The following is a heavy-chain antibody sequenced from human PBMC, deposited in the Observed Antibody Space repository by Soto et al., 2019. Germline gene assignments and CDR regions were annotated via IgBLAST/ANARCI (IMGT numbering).Heavy chain of an antibody. CDR2: IIPIFGTT. V-gene: IGHV1-69*06. CDR3: ASREGVVGRAAYVPPGYYLDN. Sequence: HVQLVQSGAEVKKPGSSVKVSCKASGGTFSSYPITWVRQAPGQGLEWMGGIIPIFGTTHYAQKFQGRLTSTADKSTSTAYMEVSSLRSEDTAVYCWASREGVVGRAAYVPPGYYLDNWGQGTLVTVS. J-gene: IGHJ4*02. CDR1: GGTFSSYP. D-gene: IGHD2-2*01.